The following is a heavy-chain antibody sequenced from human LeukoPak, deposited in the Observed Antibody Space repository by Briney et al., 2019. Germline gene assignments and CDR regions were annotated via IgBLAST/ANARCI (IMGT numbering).Heavy chain of an antibody. CDR2: INTDGTSA. J-gene: IGHJ4*02. CDR3: ARGTLRSSGFYPDY. CDR1: GFTFSSYW. V-gene: IGHV3-74*01. Sequence: GGSLRLSCAASGFTFSSYWMHWVRQAPGKGLVWVSRINTDGTSASYADSVKGRFTISKDNAKNTLYLQMDSLRAEDTAMYYCARGTLRSSGFYPDYWGQGTLVTVS. D-gene: IGHD3-22*01.